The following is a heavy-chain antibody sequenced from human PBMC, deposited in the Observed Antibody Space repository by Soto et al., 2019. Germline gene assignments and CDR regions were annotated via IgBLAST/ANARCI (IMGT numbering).Heavy chain of an antibody. CDR2: IYYLGNT. D-gene: IGHD2-2*01. J-gene: IGHJ4*02. CDR1: GGSIRSSSSY. Sequence: PSETLSLTCTVSGGSIRSSSSYWGWVHQPPGKGLEWVGSIYYLGNTYYNPSLGSRATISVDTSKNQFSLKLRSVTAADTAVYYCARHDIVAAPAVFDYWGQGALVTVSS. V-gene: IGHV4-39*01. CDR3: ARHDIVAAPAVFDY.